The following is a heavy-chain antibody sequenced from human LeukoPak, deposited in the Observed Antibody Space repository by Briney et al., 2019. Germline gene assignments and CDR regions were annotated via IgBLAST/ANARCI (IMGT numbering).Heavy chain of an antibody. Sequence: ASVKVSCKASGYTFTGYYMHWVRQAPGQGLEWMGRINPSSGGTNYAQKFQGRVTMTRDTSISTAYMELSRLRSDDTAVYYCARGGYDFVYYYYGMDVWGQGTTVTVSS. D-gene: IGHD3-3*01. CDR2: INPSSGGT. CDR3: ARGGYDFVYYYYGMDV. CDR1: GYTFTGYY. J-gene: IGHJ6*02. V-gene: IGHV1-2*06.